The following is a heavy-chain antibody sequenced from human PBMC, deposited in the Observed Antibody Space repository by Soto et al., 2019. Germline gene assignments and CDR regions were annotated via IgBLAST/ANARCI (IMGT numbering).Heavy chain of an antibody. V-gene: IGHV4-34*01. CDR2: INHSGST. Sequence: PSETLSLTCAVYGGSFGGYYWSWIRQPPGKGLEWIGEINHSGSTNYNPSLKSRVTISGDTSKNQFSLRLTSVTAADTAVYYCARHPPYGPLDYWGQGTLVTVSS. J-gene: IGHJ4*02. CDR3: ARHPPYGPLDY. CDR1: GGSFGGYY. D-gene: IGHD4-17*01.